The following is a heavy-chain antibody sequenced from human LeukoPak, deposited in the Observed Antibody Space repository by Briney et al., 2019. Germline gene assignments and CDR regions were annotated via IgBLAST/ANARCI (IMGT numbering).Heavy chain of an antibody. CDR3: ASNRIAVAGTVY. V-gene: IGHV3-21*01. Sequence: GGSLRLSCAASGFTFSSYAMSWVRQAPGKGLEWVSSISSSSSYIYYADSVKGRFTISRDNAKNSLYLQMNSLRAEDTAVYYCASNRIAVAGTVYWGQGTLVTVSS. D-gene: IGHD6-19*01. CDR2: ISSSSSYI. CDR1: GFTFSSYA. J-gene: IGHJ4*02.